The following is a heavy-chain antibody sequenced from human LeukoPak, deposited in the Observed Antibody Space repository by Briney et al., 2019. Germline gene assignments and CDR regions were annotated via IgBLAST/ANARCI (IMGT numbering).Heavy chain of an antibody. J-gene: IGHJ4*02. CDR1: GGSISTYH. D-gene: IGHD5-18*01. CDR3: ARDKQHSYGRYFDH. CDR2: MQSSGIS. V-gene: IGHV4-59*01. Sequence: SETLSLTYSVSGGSISTYHWNWIRKPPGKGLEWIGYMQSSGISNYSPSLKSRVTIFVDTSKNQFVLNLSSVTAADTAVYYCARDKQHSYGRYFDHWGQGMLVTVSS.